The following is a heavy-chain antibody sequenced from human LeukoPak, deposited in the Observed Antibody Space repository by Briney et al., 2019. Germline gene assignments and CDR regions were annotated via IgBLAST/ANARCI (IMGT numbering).Heavy chain of an antibody. V-gene: IGHV3-23*01. J-gene: IGHJ4*02. CDR3: AKRGVVIRVILVGFHKEAYYFDS. Sequence: GGSLRLPCAASGFTFSSYAMSWVRQAPGKWREWVAAISGSGGSTYYADSVKGRFTISRDNPKNTLYLQMNSLRAEDTAVYFCAKRGVVIRVILVGFHKEAYYFDSWGQGALVTVSS. CDR2: ISGSGGST. CDR1: GFTFSSYA. D-gene: IGHD3-22*01.